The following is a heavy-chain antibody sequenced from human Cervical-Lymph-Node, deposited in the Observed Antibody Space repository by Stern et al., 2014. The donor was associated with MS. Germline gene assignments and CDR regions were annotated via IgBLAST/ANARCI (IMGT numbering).Heavy chain of an antibody. CDR1: GGSISSSYYY. J-gene: IGHJ2*01. Sequence: QVQLVESGPGLVKPSETLSLTCTVSGGSISSSYYYWGWIRQPPGKGLEWIGSGYYSGSTYYNPSLKMQITISVDTPKRQFPLKLSSVTAADTAVYYCARHAVDNSGYYRPWYFDLWGRGTLVTVSS. D-gene: IGHD3-22*01. CDR2: GYYSGST. CDR3: ARHAVDNSGYYRPWYFDL. V-gene: IGHV4-39*01.